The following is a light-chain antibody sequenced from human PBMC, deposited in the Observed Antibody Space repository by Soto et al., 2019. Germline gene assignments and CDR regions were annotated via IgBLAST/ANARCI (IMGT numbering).Light chain of an antibody. CDR2: DAS. CDR1: QSISSW. V-gene: IGKV1-5*01. Sequence: IPMTPSPFTPSASVGDRVTITCRACQSISSWLAWYQQKPGKAPKLLIYDASSLESGVPSRFSGSGSGTEFTLTISSLQPDDFATYYCQQYNSYPWTFGQGTKVDIK. CDR3: QQYNSYPWT. J-gene: IGKJ1*01.